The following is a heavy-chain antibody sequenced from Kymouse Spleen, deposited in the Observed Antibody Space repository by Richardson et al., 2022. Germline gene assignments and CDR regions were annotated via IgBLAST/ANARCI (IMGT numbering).Heavy chain of an antibody. CDR1: GFTFSSYG. Sequence: QVQLVESGGGVVQPGRSLRLSCAASGFTFSSYGMHWVRQAPGKGLEWVAVIWYDGSNKYYADSVKGRFTISRDNSKNTLYLQMNSLRAEDTAVYYCAREGLRYFDWLSYYYYYGMDVWGQGTTVTVSS. V-gene: IGHV3-33*01. CDR3: AREGLRYFDWLSYYYYYGMDV. D-gene: IGHD3-9*01. CDR2: IWYDGSNK. J-gene: IGHJ6*02.